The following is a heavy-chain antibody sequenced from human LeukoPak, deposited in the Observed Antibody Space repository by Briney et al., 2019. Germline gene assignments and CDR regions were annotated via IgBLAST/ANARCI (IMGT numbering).Heavy chain of an antibody. J-gene: IGHJ1*01. CDR2: IKQDGSEK. D-gene: IGHD2-2*02. Sequence: GGSLRLSCAASGFTFSRYWMSWGRQAPGKGGEWVANIKQDGSEKYCVDSVKGRFTISRDNAKNSLYLQMHSLRAEDTAVYYCAREVYCSTTSCYTGYFQHWGQGTLVTVSS. CDR1: GFTFSRYW. CDR3: AREVYCSTTSCYTGYFQH. V-gene: IGHV3-7*01.